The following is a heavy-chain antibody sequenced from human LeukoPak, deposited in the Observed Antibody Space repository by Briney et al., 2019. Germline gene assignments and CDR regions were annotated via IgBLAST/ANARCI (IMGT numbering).Heavy chain of an antibody. V-gene: IGHV4-59*08. Sequence: PSETLSLTCTVSGGSISSYYWSWIRQPPGKGLEWIGYIYYSGSTNYNPSLKSRVTISVDTSKNQSPLKLSSVTAAHTTVYYCARRLSGGYNYGPPDYWGQGTLVTVSS. D-gene: IGHD5-18*01. J-gene: IGHJ4*02. CDR1: GGSISSYY. CDR3: ARRLSGGYNYGPPDY. CDR2: IYYSGST.